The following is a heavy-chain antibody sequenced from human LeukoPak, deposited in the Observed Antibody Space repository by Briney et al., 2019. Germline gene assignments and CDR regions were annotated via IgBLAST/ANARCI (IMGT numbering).Heavy chain of an antibody. V-gene: IGHV4-28*01. CDR2: IYYSGST. CDR3: ARSSQGGNSNWFDP. D-gene: IGHD4-23*01. J-gene: IGHJ5*02. Sequence: SETLSLTCAVSGYSISSNHWWGWIRQPPGKGLEWIGYIYYSGSTNYNPSLKSRVTISVDTSKNQFSLKLSSVTAADTAVYYCARSSQGGNSNWFDPWGQGTLVTVSS. CDR1: GYSISSNHW.